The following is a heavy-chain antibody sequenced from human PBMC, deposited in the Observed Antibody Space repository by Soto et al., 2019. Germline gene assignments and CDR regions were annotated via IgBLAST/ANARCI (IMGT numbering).Heavy chain of an antibody. CDR3: ARGGGTILAPLP. D-gene: IGHD3-10*01. V-gene: IGHV1-2*02. J-gene: IGHJ5*02. CDR1: GYTFTGYF. CDR2: INPNSGAT. Sequence: VPVKVSCKASGYTFTGYFIHRLRQAPGQGLEWMGWINPNSGATKYAQKFQGRVTLTRDTSINTAYMEMNILRSDDTAVYYCARGGGTILAPLPWGQGTLVTVSS.